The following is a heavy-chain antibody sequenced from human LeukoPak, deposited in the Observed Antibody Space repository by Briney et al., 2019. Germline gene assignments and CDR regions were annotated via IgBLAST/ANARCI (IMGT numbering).Heavy chain of an antibody. CDR3: AKASYGDYY. D-gene: IGHD4-17*01. CDR1: GFTFDDYA. Sequence: PRGSLRLSCAASGFTFDDYAMHWVRQAPGKGLEWVSGISWNSGSIGYADSVKGRFTISRDNAKNSLYLQMNSLRAEDTALYYCAKASYGDYYWGQGTLVTVSS. J-gene: IGHJ4*02. CDR2: ISWNSGSI. V-gene: IGHV3-9*01.